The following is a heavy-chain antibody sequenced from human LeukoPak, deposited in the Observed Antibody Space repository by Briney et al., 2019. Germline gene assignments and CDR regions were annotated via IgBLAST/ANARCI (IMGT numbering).Heavy chain of an antibody. V-gene: IGHV1-2*04. J-gene: IGHJ4*02. Sequence: GASVKVSCKASGYTFTSYDINWVRQAPGQGLEWMGWINPNSGGTNYAQKFQGWVTMTRDTSISTAYMELSRLRSDDTAVYYCARGGWGIAAADSFDYWGQGTLVTVSS. CDR1: GYTFTSYD. CDR2: INPNSGGT. CDR3: ARGGWGIAAADSFDY. D-gene: IGHD6-13*01.